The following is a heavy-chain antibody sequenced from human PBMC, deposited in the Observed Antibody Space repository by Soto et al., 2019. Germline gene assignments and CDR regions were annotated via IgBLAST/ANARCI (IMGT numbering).Heavy chain of an antibody. CDR1: GFTFSSYA. J-gene: IGHJ4*02. Sequence: EVQLLESGGGLVQPGGSLRLSCAASGFTFSSYAMSWVRQAPGKGLEWVSAISGSGGSTYYADSVKGRFTISRDNSKNQLYLQINSLRAEDTAVYYCAKEGRGSVGYRAAYFDYWGQGTLVTVSS. CDR2: ISGSGGST. CDR3: AKEGRGSVGYRAAYFDY. D-gene: IGHD6-19*01. V-gene: IGHV3-23*01.